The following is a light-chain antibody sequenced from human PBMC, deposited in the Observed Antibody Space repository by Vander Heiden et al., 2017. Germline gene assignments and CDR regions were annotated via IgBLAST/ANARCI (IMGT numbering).Light chain of an antibody. J-gene: IGKJ2*01. CDR3: QQYDNWPGT. CDR2: GAS. V-gene: IGKV3-15*01. Sequence: IVISHSPATLSVSPGERATFSCRASQSISVNLAWYQQRPGQSPRLLIFGASTRATGIPARFSGSGSGTEFTLTISSLQSEDFAVYYCQQYDNWPGTFGQGTKLDI. CDR1: QSISVN.